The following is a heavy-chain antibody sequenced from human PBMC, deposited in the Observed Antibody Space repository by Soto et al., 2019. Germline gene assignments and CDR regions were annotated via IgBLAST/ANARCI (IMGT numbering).Heavy chain of an antibody. Sequence: SVKVSCKASGGTFSSYTISWVRQAPGQGLEWMGRIIPILGIANYAQKFQGRVTITADKSTSTAYMELSSLRSEDTAVYYCAREYSSGYFFFDYWGQGTLVTVSS. CDR1: GGTFSSYT. J-gene: IGHJ4*02. CDR2: IIPILGIA. CDR3: AREYSSGYFFFDY. D-gene: IGHD3-22*01. V-gene: IGHV1-69*02.